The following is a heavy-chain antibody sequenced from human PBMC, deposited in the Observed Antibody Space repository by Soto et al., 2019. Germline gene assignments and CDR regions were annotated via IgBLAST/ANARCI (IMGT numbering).Heavy chain of an antibody. CDR3: ARDTQIAAAGKLFDP. Sequence: SETLSLTCAVSGASLTSSLDWWSWVRQPPGKGLEWLGEIYHAGNTNYNPSLESRVAISIDKSQNQFSLKLSSVTAADTAVYYCARDTQIAAAGKLFDPWGQGILVTVSS. CDR2: IYHAGNT. J-gene: IGHJ5*02. D-gene: IGHD6-13*01. CDR1: GASLTSSLDW. V-gene: IGHV4-4*02.